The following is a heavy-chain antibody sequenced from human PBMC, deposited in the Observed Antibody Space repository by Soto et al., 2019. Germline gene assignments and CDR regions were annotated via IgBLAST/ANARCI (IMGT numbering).Heavy chain of an antibody. V-gene: IGHV1-18*04. CDR3: ARDRYYYGSGSYYISWFDP. Sequence: ASVKVSCKASGYTFTSYGISWVRQAPGQGLEWMGWISAYNGNTNYAQKLQGRVTMTTDTSTSTAYMELRSLRPDDTAVYYCARDRYYYGSGSYYISWFDPWGQGTLVTVSS. CDR1: GYTFTSYG. CDR2: ISAYNGNT. J-gene: IGHJ5*02. D-gene: IGHD3-10*01.